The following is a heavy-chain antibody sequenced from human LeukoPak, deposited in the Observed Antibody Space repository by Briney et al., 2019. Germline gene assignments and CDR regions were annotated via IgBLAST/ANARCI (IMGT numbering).Heavy chain of an antibody. Sequence: SETLSLTCVVSGGSVSGYYWGWIRQPPGRGLEWIGYAYYSGSTNYNPSFKSRVTISVDTSKNQFSLKLSSVTAADTAVYYCARGIYSSSWLTYFDYWGQGTLVTVSS. CDR1: GGSVSGYY. CDR3: ARGIYSSSWLTYFDY. D-gene: IGHD6-13*01. J-gene: IGHJ4*02. CDR2: AYYSGST. V-gene: IGHV4-59*02.